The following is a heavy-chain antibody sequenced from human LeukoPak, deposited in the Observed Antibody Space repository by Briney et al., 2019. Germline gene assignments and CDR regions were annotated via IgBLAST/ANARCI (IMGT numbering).Heavy chain of an antibody. CDR3: ASIAAAGRRVDY. J-gene: IGHJ4*02. CDR1: GGSISSYY. CDR2: IYYSGST. Sequence: SETLSLTCTVSGGSISSYYWSWIRQPPGKGLEWIGYIYYSGSTNYNPSLKSRVTISVDTSKNQFSLKLSSVTAADTAVYYCASIAAAGRRVDYWGQGTLVTVSS. D-gene: IGHD6-13*01. V-gene: IGHV4-59*12.